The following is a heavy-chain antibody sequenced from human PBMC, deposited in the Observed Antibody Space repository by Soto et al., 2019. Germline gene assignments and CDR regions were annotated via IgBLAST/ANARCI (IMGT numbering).Heavy chain of an antibody. D-gene: IGHD3-10*01. Sequence: PSQTLSLTCAISGDSVSSNSAGWNWIRQSPSRGLEWLGRTYYRSEWFNEYAVSVKSRITINPVTSRNQISLQLNSVTPEDTAIYYCARDIDFAYWGRGTQVTVSS. CDR2: TYYRSEWFN. J-gene: IGHJ4*01. V-gene: IGHV6-1*01. CDR1: GDSVSSNSAG. CDR3: ARDIDFAY.